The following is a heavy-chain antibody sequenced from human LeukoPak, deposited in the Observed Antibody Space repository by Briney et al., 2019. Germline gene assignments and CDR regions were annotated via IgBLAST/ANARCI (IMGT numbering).Heavy chain of an antibody. CDR1: GDSISNYY. Sequence: SETLSLTCIVSGDSISNYYWSWIRQPAGKGLEWIGRIYTSGSTNYNPSLKSRVTMSVDTSKNQFSLKLTSVTAADTAVYYCAREAAAGRFYFDYWGQGTLVTVSS. V-gene: IGHV4-4*07. CDR3: AREAAAGRFYFDY. CDR2: IYTSGST. J-gene: IGHJ4*02. D-gene: IGHD6-13*01.